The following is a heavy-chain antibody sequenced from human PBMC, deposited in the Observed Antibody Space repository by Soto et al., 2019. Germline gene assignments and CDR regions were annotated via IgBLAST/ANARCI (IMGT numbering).Heavy chain of an antibody. CDR3: ARGHLHGLRGYSCAPAANFDY. Sequence: SETLSLTCTVSGCCISSYYWSWIRQPPGKGLEWIGYSYYSGSTNYNPSLNSRVTISVDTSKNQFSLKLSSVTSADTAVYYCARGHLHGLRGYSCAPAANFDYWGQGTLVTVSS. CDR2: SYYSGST. D-gene: IGHD5-18*01. J-gene: IGHJ4*02. CDR1: GCCISSYY. V-gene: IGHV4-59*12.